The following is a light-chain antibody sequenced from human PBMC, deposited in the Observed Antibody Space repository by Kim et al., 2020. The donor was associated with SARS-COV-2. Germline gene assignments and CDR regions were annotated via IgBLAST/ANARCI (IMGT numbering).Light chain of an antibody. V-gene: IGLV1-44*01. Sequence: QSVLTQSPSESGTPGQRVTMSCSGSNSNIESNAVNWYQQLPGTAPKLLIYSNNQRPSGVPDRFSGSKSGTSASLAISGLQSDDEAEYYCASWDNSLNGVVFGGGTQLTVL. J-gene: IGLJ3*02. CDR2: SNN. CDR3: ASWDNSLNGVV. CDR1: NSNIESNA.